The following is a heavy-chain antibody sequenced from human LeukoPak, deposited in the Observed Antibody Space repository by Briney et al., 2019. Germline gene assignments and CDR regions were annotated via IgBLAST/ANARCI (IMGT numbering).Heavy chain of an antibody. V-gene: IGHV1-46*01. CDR2: INPSGGST. Sequence: EASVKVSCKASGYTFTSYYMHWVRQAPGQGLEWMGIINPSGGSTNYAQKFQGRVTITADESTSTAYMELSSLRSEDTAVYYCARHEKKYCSSTSCYLDYWGQGTLVTVSS. J-gene: IGHJ4*02. CDR3: ARHEKKYCSSTSCYLDY. CDR1: GYTFTSYY. D-gene: IGHD2-2*01.